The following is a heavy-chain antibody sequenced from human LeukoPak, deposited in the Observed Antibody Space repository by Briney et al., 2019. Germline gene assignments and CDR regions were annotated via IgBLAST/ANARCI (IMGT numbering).Heavy chain of an antibody. CDR2: IKSKTDGGTT. Sequence: GGSLRLSCAASGFTFSNAWMSWVRQAPGKGLEWVGRIKSKTDGGTTDNAAPVKGRFTISRDDSKNTLYLQMNSLKTEDTAVYYCTTDLGYTSLFDYWGQGTLVTVSS. V-gene: IGHV3-15*01. D-gene: IGHD3-16*02. CDR1: GFTFSNAW. CDR3: TTDLGYTSLFDY. J-gene: IGHJ4*02.